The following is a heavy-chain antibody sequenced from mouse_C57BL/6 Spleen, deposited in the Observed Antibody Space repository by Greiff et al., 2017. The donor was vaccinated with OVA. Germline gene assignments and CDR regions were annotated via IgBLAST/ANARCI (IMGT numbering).Heavy chain of an antibody. CDR3: ARGLYGYYFDY. D-gene: IGHD3-1*01. J-gene: IGHJ2*01. CDR1: GFTFSSYA. CDR2: ISDGGSYT. Sequence: DVKLVESGGGLVKPGGSLKLSCAASGFTFSSYAMSWVRQTPEKRLEWVATISDGGSYTYYPDNVKGRFTISRDNAKNNLYLQMSHLKSEDTAMYYCARGLYGYYFDYWGQGTTLTVSS. V-gene: IGHV5-4*03.